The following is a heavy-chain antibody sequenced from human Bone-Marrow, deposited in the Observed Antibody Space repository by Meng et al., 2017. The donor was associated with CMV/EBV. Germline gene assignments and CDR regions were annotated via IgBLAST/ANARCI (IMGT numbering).Heavy chain of an antibody. V-gene: IGHV3-23*01. CDR3: AKSWSGWPYDAFDV. CDR2: VSGGDGTT. D-gene: IGHD3-3*01. Sequence: GGSLRLSCVSSGSTFSTYAMCWVRQAPGKGLEWVAAVSGGDGTTYYADSVKGRFTISRDNSKNTVYLQMKSLRAEDTAIYYCAKSWSGWPYDAFDVWGQGTMVTVSS. J-gene: IGHJ3*01. CDR1: GSTFSTYA.